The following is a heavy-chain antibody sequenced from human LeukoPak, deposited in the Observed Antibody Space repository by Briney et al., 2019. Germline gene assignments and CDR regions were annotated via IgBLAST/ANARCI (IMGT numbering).Heavy chain of an antibody. CDR2: IDWDDDK. CDR3: ARGRAGGGPGWFDP. J-gene: IGHJ5*02. Sequence: SGPPLVKPTQTLTLTCTFSGFSLSTSGTCVSWIRQPPGKALEWLARIDWDDDKYYTTSLKTRLTISKDTSKNLVVLTLTNVDPVDTATYYCARGRAGGGPGWFDPWGQGTLVTVSS. V-gene: IGHV2-70*11. CDR1: GFSLSTSGTC. D-gene: IGHD6-13*01.